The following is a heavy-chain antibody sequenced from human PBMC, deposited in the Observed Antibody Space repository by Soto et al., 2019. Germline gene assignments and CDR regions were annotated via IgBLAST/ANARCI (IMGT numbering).Heavy chain of an antibody. CDR1: GGSISSSSYY. J-gene: IGHJ4*02. CDR2: IYYSGST. CDR3: ARHEAAAIVVVAATPDY. V-gene: IGHV4-39*01. Sequence: SETLSLTCTVSGGSISSSSYYWGWIRQPPGKGLEWIGSIYYSGSTYYNPSLKSRVTISVDTSKNQFSLKLSSVTAADTAVYYCARHEAAAIVVVAATPDYWGQGTLVTVSS. D-gene: IGHD2-15*01.